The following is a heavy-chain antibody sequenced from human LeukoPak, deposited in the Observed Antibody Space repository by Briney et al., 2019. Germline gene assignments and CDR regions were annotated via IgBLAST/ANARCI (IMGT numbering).Heavy chain of an antibody. J-gene: IGHJ4*02. Sequence: GGSLRLSCAASGFTFDDYAMHWVRQAPGKGLEWVSGISWNSGSIGYADSVKGRFTISRDNSKNTLYLQMNSLRAEDTAVYYCARWGPPTTVTTSDYWGQGTLVTVSS. V-gene: IGHV3-9*01. D-gene: IGHD4-11*01. CDR3: ARWGPPTTVTTSDY. CDR2: ISWNSGSI. CDR1: GFTFDDYA.